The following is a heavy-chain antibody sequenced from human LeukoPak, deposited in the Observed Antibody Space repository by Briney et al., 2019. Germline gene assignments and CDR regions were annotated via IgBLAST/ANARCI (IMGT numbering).Heavy chain of an antibody. Sequence: PSETLSLTCTVSGGSISSYYWSWIRQPPGKGLEWIGYIHYSGSTNYNPSLKSRITMSVDTSKNEFSLKLTSVTAADTAVFYCVRKGSSGFDYWGQGTLVTVSS. CDR3: VRKGSSGFDY. J-gene: IGHJ4*02. CDR1: GGSISSYY. D-gene: IGHD3-10*01. CDR2: IHYSGST. V-gene: IGHV4-59*08.